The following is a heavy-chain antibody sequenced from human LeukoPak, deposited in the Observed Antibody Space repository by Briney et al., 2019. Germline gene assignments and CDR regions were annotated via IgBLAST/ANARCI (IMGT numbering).Heavy chain of an antibody. CDR2: INTKSGGT. Sequence: GASVKVSCKASGYTSTDYYIHWVRQAPGQGLEWMGWINTKSGGTNYAQKFQDRVTMTRDTSISTAYMELRSLRSDDTAVYYCARELELRPWGWFDPWGQGTLVTVSS. V-gene: IGHV1-2*02. D-gene: IGHD1-7*01. CDR1: GYTSTDYY. J-gene: IGHJ5*02. CDR3: ARELELRPWGWFDP.